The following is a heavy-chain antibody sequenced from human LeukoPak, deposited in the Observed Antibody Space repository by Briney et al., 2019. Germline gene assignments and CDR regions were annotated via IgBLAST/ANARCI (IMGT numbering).Heavy chain of an antibody. Sequence: PGGSLRLSCAASGFPFSVALRHWFRQVQGKGLMWVLRITTDETTTYADSVRGRFSISRDNAKNTVYLQMNSLRVEDTAVYYGAKDWFATTDYWGQGILVTVSS. J-gene: IGHJ4*02. CDR3: AKDWFATTDY. V-gene: IGHV3-74*01. CDR1: GFPFSVAL. D-gene: IGHD1/OR15-1a*01. CDR2: ITTDETT.